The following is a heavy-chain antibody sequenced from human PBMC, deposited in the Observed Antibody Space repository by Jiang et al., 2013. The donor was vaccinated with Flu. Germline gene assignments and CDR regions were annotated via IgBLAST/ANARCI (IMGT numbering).Heavy chain of an antibody. CDR2: INGANDNI. J-gene: IGHJ6*02. CDR1: GIFLSTYS. CDR3: ARHFGLVRDYFYYYGVDI. V-gene: IGHV1-3*01. D-gene: IGHD2/OR15-2a*01. Sequence: GASVKVSCKTSGIFLSTYSYTVGXAGPGQSLEWMGWINGANDNIKSSQKFQGRVTISGDRSASIAYMELSNLKSEDTAVYYCARHFGLVRDYFYYYGVDIWGQGTTVTVSS.